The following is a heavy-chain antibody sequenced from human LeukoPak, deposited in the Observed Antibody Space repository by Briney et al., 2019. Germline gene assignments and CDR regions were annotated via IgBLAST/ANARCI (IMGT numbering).Heavy chain of an antibody. CDR1: GFSFSSYR. J-gene: IGHJ6*03. D-gene: IGHD3-10*01. Sequence: GGSLRLSCAASGFSFSSYRMNWVRQAPGKGLEWVSSVSNSGDYIHYADSVKGRFTISRDNSKNSLYLQMNSLRAEDTAVYYCARDLGGSGSYAVFYYYYYMDVWGKGTTVTVSS. CDR3: ARDLGGSGSYAVFYYYYYMDV. CDR2: VSNSGDYI. V-gene: IGHV3-21*06.